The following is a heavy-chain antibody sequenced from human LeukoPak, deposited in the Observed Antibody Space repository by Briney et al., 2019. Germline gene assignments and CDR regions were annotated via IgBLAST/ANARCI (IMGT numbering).Heavy chain of an antibody. D-gene: IGHD3-10*01. CDR1: GGTFSSYV. Sequence: SVKVSCKASGGTFSSYVISWVRQAPGQGLEWMGRIIPILGIANYAQKFQGRVTITADKSTSTAYMELSSLRSEDTAVYYCARATMVRGVIYNWFDPWGQGTLVTVSS. V-gene: IGHV1-69*04. CDR2: IIPILGIA. CDR3: ARATMVRGVIYNWFDP. J-gene: IGHJ5*02.